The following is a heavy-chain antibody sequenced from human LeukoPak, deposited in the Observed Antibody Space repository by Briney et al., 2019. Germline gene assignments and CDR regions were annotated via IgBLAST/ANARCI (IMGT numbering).Heavy chain of an antibody. CDR2: ISSSGSAI. D-gene: IGHD6-19*01. CDR3: ARGGSLGY. CDR1: GFTFSSYE. Sequence: PGGALSLSCAASGFTFSSYEMNWVRQAPAKEREWVSKISSSGSAIYYADSVKGRFTISRDNAKSTLYLQMNSLRDEDTAVYYCARGGSLGYWGQGTLVTVSS. V-gene: IGHV3-48*03. J-gene: IGHJ4*02.